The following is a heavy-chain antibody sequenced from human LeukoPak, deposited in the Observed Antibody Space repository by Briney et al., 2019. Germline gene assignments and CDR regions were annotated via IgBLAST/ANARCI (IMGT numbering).Heavy chain of an antibody. V-gene: IGHV3-21*01. D-gene: IGHD4/OR15-4a*01. CDR2: ISGSSSYI. Sequence: GGSLRLSCAASGFTFSTYTMNWVRQAPGEGLEWVSPISGSSSYIYYADSVKGRFTISGDNAKNSLYLQMNSLRGDDTAVYYCVRIPNSANFPNWFDPWGQGTLVTVSS. J-gene: IGHJ5*02. CDR3: VRIPNSANFPNWFDP. CDR1: GFTFSTYT.